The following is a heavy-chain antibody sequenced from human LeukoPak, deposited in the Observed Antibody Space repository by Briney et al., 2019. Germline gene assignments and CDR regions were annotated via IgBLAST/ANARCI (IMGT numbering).Heavy chain of an antibody. V-gene: IGHV1-18*01. CDR3: ARVVGAGFGELSFFDY. D-gene: IGHD3-10*01. Sequence: ASVEVSCKASGYTFTSYGISWVRQAPGQGLEWMGWINAYNGNTNYAQKLQGRVTMTTDTSTSTAYMELRSLRSDDTAVYYCARVVGAGFGELSFFDYWGQGTLVTVSS. CDR1: GYTFTSYG. CDR2: INAYNGNT. J-gene: IGHJ4*02.